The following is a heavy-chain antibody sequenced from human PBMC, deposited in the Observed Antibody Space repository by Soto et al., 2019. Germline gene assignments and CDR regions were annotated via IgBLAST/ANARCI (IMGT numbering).Heavy chain of an antibody. CDR3: ARGEQYSGRIFDY. CDR1: GGSVSSSDYY. D-gene: IGHD1-26*01. V-gene: IGHV4-61*08. CDR2: IYYSGST. J-gene: IGHJ4*01. Sequence: SETLSLTCTVSGGSVSSSDYYWSWSRQPPGKGLEWIGYIYYSGSTNYNPSLKSRVTISVDTSKNQFSLQLNSVTPEDTAVYFCARGEQYSGRIFDYWGQGTLVTVSS.